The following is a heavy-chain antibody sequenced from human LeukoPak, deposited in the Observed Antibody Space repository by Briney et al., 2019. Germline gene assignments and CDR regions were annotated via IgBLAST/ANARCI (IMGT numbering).Heavy chain of an antibody. CDR1: GFTFSSYA. V-gene: IGHV3-23*01. D-gene: IGHD3-3*01. J-gene: IGHJ4*02. Sequence: GGSLRLSCAASGFTFSSYAMSWVRQAPGKGLEWVSAISGSGGSTYYADSVKGRFTISRDNSKNTLYLQMNSLRAEDTAVYYCAKDPHRYDFWSGYYLIAGSQVDYWGQVPTFYWGQGTLVTVSS. CDR2: ISGSGGST. CDR3: AKDPHRYDFWSGYYLIAGSQVDYWGQVPTFY.